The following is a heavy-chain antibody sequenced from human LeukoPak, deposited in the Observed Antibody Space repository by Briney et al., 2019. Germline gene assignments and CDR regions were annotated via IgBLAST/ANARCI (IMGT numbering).Heavy chain of an antibody. Sequence: GGSLRLSCAAPGFTFSNAWMSWVRQAPGKGLEWVGRIKSKTDGGTTDYAAPVKGRFTISRDDSKNTLYLQMNSLKIEDTAVYYCTTQRYCSGGSCSDYWGQGTLVTVSS. V-gene: IGHV3-15*01. CDR2: IKSKTDGGTT. D-gene: IGHD2-15*01. CDR3: TTQRYCSGGSCSDY. CDR1: GFTFSNAW. J-gene: IGHJ4*02.